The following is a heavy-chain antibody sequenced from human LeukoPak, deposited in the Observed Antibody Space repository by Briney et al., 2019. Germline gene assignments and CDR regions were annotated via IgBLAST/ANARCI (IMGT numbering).Heavy chain of an antibody. Sequence: PSETLSLTCAVYGGSFSGYYWNWIRQPPGKGLEWIAEINHSGSTNYNPSLKSRVTISVDTSKNQFSLMLSSVTAADTAVYYCARELYSSGYHDAFDIWGQGTMVTVSS. CDR3: ARELYSSGYHDAFDI. CDR1: GGSFSGYY. CDR2: INHSGST. J-gene: IGHJ3*02. D-gene: IGHD3-22*01. V-gene: IGHV4-34*01.